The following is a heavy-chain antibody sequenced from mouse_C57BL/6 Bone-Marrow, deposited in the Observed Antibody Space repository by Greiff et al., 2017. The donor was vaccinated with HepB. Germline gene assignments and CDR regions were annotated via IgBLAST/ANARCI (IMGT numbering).Heavy chain of an antibody. D-gene: IGHD2-2*01. Sequence: QVHVKQPGAELVKPGASVKVSCKASGYTFTSYWMHWVKQRPGQGLEWIGRIHPSDSDTNYNQKFKGKATLTVDKSSSTAYMQLSSLTSEDSAVYYCASVWLRQFFGAMDYWGQGTSVTVSS. CDR2: IHPSDSDT. J-gene: IGHJ4*01. CDR3: ASVWLRQFFGAMDY. CDR1: GYTFTSYW. V-gene: IGHV1-74*01.